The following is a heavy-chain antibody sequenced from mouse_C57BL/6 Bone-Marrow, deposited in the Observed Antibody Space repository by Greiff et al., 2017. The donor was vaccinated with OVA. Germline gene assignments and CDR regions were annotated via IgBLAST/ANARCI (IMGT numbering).Heavy chain of an antibody. CDR2: IYPGSGNT. CDR3: AREGYGNGGAWFAY. J-gene: IGHJ3*01. Sequence: QVQLQQSGAELVRPGASVKLSCKASGYTFTDYYINWVKQRPGQGLEWIARIYPGSGNTYYNEKFKGKATLTAEKSSSTAYMQLSSLTSEDSAVYFCAREGYGNGGAWFAYWGQGTLVTVSA. D-gene: IGHD2-1*01. V-gene: IGHV1-76*01. CDR1: GYTFTDYY.